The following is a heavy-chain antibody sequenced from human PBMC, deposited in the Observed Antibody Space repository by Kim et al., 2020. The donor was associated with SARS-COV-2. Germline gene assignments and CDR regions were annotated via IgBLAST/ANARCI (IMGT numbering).Heavy chain of an antibody. V-gene: IGHV3-49*04. CDR1: GFTFGDYA. CDR2: IRSKAYGGTT. Sequence: GGSLRLSSTASGFTFGDYAMSWVRQAPGKGLEWVGFIRSKAYGGTTEYAASVKGRFTISRDDSKSIAYLQMNSLKTEDTAVYYCTTTVVTPGAFDYWGQG. J-gene: IGHJ4*02. D-gene: IGHD4-17*01. CDR3: TTTVVTPGAFDY.